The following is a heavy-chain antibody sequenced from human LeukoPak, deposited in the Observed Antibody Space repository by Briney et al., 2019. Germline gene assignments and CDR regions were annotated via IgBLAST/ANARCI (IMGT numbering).Heavy chain of an antibody. D-gene: IGHD3-3*01. V-gene: IGHV4-59*01. J-gene: IGHJ3*02. CDR3: ARGRFLDAFDI. Sequence: SETLSLTYTVSGGSISSYYWSWIRQPPGKGLEWIGYIYYSGSTKYKPSLKSRVTISVDTSKNQFSLKLSSVTAADTAVYYCARGRFLDAFDIWGQGTMVTASS. CDR2: IYYSGST. CDR1: GGSISSYY.